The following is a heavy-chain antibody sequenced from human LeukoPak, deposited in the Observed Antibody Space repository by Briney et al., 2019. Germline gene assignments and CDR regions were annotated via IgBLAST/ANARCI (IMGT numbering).Heavy chain of an antibody. J-gene: IGHJ4*02. D-gene: IGHD5-12*01. V-gene: IGHV3-23*01. CDR2: ISGSGGST. Sequence: PGGSLRLSCAASGFTFSSYDMSWVRQAPGKGLEWVSAISGSGGSTYYADSVKGRFTISRDNAKNSLYLQMNSLRAEDTAVYYCAREGVATSFDYWGQGTLVTVSS. CDR1: GFTFSSYD. CDR3: AREGVATSFDY.